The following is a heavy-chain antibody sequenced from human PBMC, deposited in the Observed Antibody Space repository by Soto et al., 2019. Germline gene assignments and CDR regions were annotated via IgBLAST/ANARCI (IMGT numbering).Heavy chain of an antibody. CDR3: ASCITMIVVVTQGYAFDI. D-gene: IGHD3-22*01. Sequence: LRLSCAASGFTFSSYGMHWVRQAPGKGLGWVAVISYDGSNKYYADSVKGRFTISRDNSKNTLYLQMNSLRAEDTAVYYCASCITMIVVVTQGYAFDIWGQGTMVTVSS. CDR2: ISYDGSNK. V-gene: IGHV3-30-3*01. CDR1: GFTFSSYG. J-gene: IGHJ3*02.